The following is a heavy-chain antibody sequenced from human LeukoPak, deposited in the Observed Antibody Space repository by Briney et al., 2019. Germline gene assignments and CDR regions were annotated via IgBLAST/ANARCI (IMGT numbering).Heavy chain of an antibody. CDR3: AGGYRNGYLDY. Sequence: GESLKISCQGSGYTFTSSWIGWVRQMPRKGLEWLGIIYPDDSDTRYSPSFQGQVTFSADKSISTAYLQWSSLKASDTAMYYCAGGYRNGYLDYWGQGTLVTVSS. CDR2: IYPDDSDT. V-gene: IGHV5-51*01. CDR1: GYTFTSSW. D-gene: IGHD5-18*01. J-gene: IGHJ4*02.